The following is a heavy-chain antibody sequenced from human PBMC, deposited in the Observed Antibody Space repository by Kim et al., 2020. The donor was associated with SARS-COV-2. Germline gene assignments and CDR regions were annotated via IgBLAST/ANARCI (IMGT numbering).Heavy chain of an antibody. CDR1: GFTFSSYE. CDR2: ISSSGSTI. V-gene: IGHV3-48*03. J-gene: IGHJ4*02. CDR3: ARPRKDDYVWGSSYYFDY. Sequence: GGSLRLSCAASGFTFSSYEMNWVRQAPGKGLEWVSYISSSGSTIYYADSVKGRFTISRDNAKNSLYLQMNSLRAEDTAVYYCARPRKDDYVWGSSYYFDYWGQGTLVTVSS. D-gene: IGHD3-16*01.